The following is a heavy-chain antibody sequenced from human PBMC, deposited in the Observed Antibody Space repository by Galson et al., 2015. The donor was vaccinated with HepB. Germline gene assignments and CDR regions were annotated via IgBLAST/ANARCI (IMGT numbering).Heavy chain of an antibody. D-gene: IGHD6-6*01. V-gene: IGHV1-69*13. J-gene: IGHJ6*02. Sequence: SVKVSCKASGGTFSSYAISWVRQAPGQGLEWMGGIIPIFGTANYAQKFQGRVTITADESTSTAYTELSSLRSEDTAVYYCARRLAARDYYYGMDVWGQGTTVTVSS. CDR2: IIPIFGTA. CDR1: GGTFSSYA. CDR3: ARRLAARDYYYGMDV.